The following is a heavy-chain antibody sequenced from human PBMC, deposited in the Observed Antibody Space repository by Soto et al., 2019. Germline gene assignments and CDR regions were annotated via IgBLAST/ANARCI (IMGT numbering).Heavy chain of an antibody. CDR1: GFTFSSYS. Sequence: EVQLVVSGGGLVQPGGSLRLSCAASGFTFSSYSMNWIRQAPGKGLEWVSYISSSSPTIYYADSVKGRFTISRDNAKNSLYVQMNSLRDEDTAVYYCARSGDVPPYSFDYWGQGTLVTVSS. J-gene: IGHJ4*02. CDR3: ARSGDVPPYSFDY. D-gene: IGHD3-10*01. CDR2: ISSSSPTI. V-gene: IGHV3-48*02.